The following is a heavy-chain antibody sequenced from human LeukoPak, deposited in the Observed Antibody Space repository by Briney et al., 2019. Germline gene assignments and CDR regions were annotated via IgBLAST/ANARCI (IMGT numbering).Heavy chain of an antibody. CDR1: GGTFNNYA. CDR3: ARSYLVFNWFDP. D-gene: IGHD2-8*01. CDR2: IIPILGTT. J-gene: IGHJ5*02. Sequence: GSSVKVSCKASGGTFNNYAVSWVRQAPGQGLERLGGIIPILGTTNYTQNFQGRITITADESTNTAYMELSSLRSDDTAVYYCARSYLVFNWFDPWGQGTLVTVSS. V-gene: IGHV1-69*01.